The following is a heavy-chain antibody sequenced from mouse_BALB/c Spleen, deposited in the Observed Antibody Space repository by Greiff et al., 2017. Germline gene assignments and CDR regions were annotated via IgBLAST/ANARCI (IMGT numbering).Heavy chain of an antibody. CDR2: IFPGTGTT. D-gene: IGHD4-1*02. CDR1: GYTFTSYW. J-gene: IGHJ2*01. CDR3: ARSNWDVSDY. V-gene: IGHV1S132*01. Sequence: VHLVESGAELVKPGASVKLSCKTSGYTFTSYWIQWVKQRPGQGLGWIGEIFPGTGTTYYNEKFKGKATLTIDTSSSTAYMQLSSLTSEDSAVYFCARSNWDVSDYWGQGTTLTVSS.